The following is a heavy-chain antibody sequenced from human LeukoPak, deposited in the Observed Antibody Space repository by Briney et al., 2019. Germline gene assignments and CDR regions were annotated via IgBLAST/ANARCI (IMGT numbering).Heavy chain of an antibody. D-gene: IGHD2/OR15-2a*01. V-gene: IGHV3-66*01. J-gene: IGHJ6*03. CDR3: ARGEFGDYYSFYMDV. CDR2: VYSSGTT. CDR1: GFTFSSYD. Sequence: GGSLRLSCAASGFTFSSYDMSWVRQAPGKGLEWVSVVYSSGTTYYGDSVKGRFTISRDDAKNSLFLQMNSLRAEDTATYYCARGEFGDYYSFYMDVWSKGTTVTVSS.